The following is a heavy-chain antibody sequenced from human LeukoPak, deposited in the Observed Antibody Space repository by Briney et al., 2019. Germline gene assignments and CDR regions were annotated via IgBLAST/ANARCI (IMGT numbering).Heavy chain of an antibody. CDR3: ARDSSGWYYYYYGMDV. CDR1: GYTFTSYD. J-gene: IGHJ6*02. CDR2: MNPNRGNT. D-gene: IGHD6-19*01. V-gene: IGHV1-8*01. Sequence: ASVTVSCKASGYTFTSYDINWVRQATGQGLEWMGWMNPNRGNTGYAQKFQGRVTMTRNTSISTAYMELSSLRSEDTAVYYCARDSSGWYYYYYGMDVWGQGTTVTVSS.